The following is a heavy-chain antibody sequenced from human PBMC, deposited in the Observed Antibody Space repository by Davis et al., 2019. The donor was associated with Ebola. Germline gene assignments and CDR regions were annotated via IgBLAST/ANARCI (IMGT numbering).Heavy chain of an antibody. CDR3: ARDANPELDY. Sequence: PGGSLRPSCPPSGFIFSSQRMNWFRQAPGKGLEWVSYISSSSGATYYADSVKGRFTISRDNAKNSLYLQMSSLRDEDTAVYYCARDANPELDYWGQGTLVTVSS. V-gene: IGHV3-48*02. CDR1: GFIFSSQR. CDR2: ISSSSGAT. D-gene: IGHD4/OR15-4a*01. J-gene: IGHJ4*02.